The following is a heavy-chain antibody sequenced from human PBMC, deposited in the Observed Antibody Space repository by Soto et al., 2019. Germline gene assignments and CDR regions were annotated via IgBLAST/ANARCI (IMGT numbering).Heavy chain of an antibody. J-gene: IGHJ6*02. D-gene: IGHD4-17*01. CDR3: ARYPTLTDYFFHGMDV. CDR2: LTGSGINT. V-gene: IGHV3-23*01. Sequence: GGSLRLSCAASGFSFSRYAMSWVRQAPGKGLEWVSALTGSGINTYYADSLKGRFTISRDNSKNTLYLQMYSLKASDTGMYYCARYPTLTDYFFHGMDVWGQGTTVTVSS. CDR1: GFSFSRYA.